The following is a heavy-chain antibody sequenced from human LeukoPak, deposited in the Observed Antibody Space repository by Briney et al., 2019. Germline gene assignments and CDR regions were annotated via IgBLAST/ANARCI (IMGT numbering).Heavy chain of an antibody. J-gene: IGHJ6*03. Sequence: HSGGSLRLSCVISGFTFSMYGMHWVRQAPGKGLEWVAVISPDGSGKNYVDSVEGRFTISRDNSKNTLYVQMNSLRAEDTAVYFCARGYDSNLDYYYYMDVWGKGTTVTVSS. D-gene: IGHD3-16*01. V-gene: IGHV3-30*03. CDR3: ARGYDSNLDYYYYMDV. CDR2: ISPDGSGK. CDR1: GFTFSMYG.